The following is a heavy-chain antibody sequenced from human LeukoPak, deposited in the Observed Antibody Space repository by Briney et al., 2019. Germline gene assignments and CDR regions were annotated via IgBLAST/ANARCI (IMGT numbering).Heavy chain of an antibody. Sequence: PGGSLRLSCEASTFTFSTNWMHWVRQVPGKGLVWVSYINGDGSSSNYADSVKGRLTISRDNAKNTLYLQMNSLRAEDTAVYYCATGSGTYYDSWGQGTLVTVSS. V-gene: IGHV3-74*01. D-gene: IGHD3-10*01. CDR3: ATGSGTYYDS. CDR2: INGDGSSS. J-gene: IGHJ4*02. CDR1: TFTFSTNW.